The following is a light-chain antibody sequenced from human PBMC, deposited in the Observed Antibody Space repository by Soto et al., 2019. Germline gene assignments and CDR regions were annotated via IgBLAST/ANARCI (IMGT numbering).Light chain of an antibody. V-gene: IGKV3-20*01. CDR1: QTVSDNY. CDR3: QQYSSSPVT. CDR2: GAS. Sequence: EIVLTQSPGTLSLSPGERATLSCRASQTVSDNYLAWYQQKPGQAPRLLIYGASNRATAIPDRFSGGGFGTDFTLTISRLEPEDFEVYFCQQYSSSPVTFAQVTKVEIK. J-gene: IGKJ1*01.